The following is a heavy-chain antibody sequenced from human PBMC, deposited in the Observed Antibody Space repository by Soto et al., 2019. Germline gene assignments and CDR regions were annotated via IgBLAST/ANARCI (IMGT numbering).Heavy chain of an antibody. Sequence: QVQLQESGPGLVKPSETLSLTCTVSGGSISSYYWSWIRQPPGKGLEWIGYIYYSGSTNYNPSLKNRITISVDTSKNQFSLKLSSVTAADTAVYYWARGGVITMVRGPYYYYGMDVWGQGTTVTVSS. CDR2: IYYSGST. V-gene: IGHV4-59*08. CDR1: GGSISSYY. J-gene: IGHJ6*02. CDR3: ARGGVITMVRGPYYYYGMDV. D-gene: IGHD3-10*01.